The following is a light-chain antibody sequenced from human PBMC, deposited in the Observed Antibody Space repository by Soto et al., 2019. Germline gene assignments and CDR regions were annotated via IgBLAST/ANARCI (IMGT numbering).Light chain of an antibody. CDR2: EVS. CDR3: SSYTSSSTGDV. Sequence: QSALTQPASVSGSPGQSITISCTGTSSDVGGYNYVSWYQQHPGKAPKLMIYEVSNRPSGVSNRFSGSKSGNTASLTISGLQAEDEAAYYCSSYTSSSTGDVFGTGTQLTVL. J-gene: IGLJ1*01. CDR1: SSDVGGYNY. V-gene: IGLV2-14*01.